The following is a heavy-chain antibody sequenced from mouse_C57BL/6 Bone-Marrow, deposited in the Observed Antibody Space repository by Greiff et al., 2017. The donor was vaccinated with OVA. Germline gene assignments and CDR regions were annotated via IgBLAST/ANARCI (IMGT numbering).Heavy chain of an antibody. J-gene: IGHJ3*01. Sequence: QVQLQQPGAELVRPGTSVKLSCKASGYTFTSYWMHWVKQRPGQGLERIGVIDPSDSYTNYNQKFKGKATLTVDTSSSTAYMQLSSLTSEDSAVYYCARLFFAYWGQGTLVTVSA. CDR1: GYTFTSYW. CDR3: ARLFFAY. V-gene: IGHV1-59*01. CDR2: IDPSDSYT.